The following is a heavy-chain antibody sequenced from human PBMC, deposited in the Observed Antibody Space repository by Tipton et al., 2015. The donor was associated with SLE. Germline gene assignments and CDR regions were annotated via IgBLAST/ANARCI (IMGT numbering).Heavy chain of an antibody. CDR2: VSSRGSP. D-gene: IGHD1-26*01. CDR1: GGSMSSDTYY. V-gene: IGHV4-61*09. J-gene: IGHJ6*02. CDR3: ATGRGADGYYTYGLDV. Sequence: TLSLTCTVSGGSMSSDTYYWSWIRQPAGKGLECIGHVSSRGSPTYHPSLKSRATISVDTSKNQFSLRLTSVTAADTAVYYCATGRGADGYYTYGLDVWGQGATVTVSS.